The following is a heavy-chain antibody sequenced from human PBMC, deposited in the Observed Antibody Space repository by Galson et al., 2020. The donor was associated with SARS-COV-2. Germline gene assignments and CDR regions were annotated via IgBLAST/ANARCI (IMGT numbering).Heavy chain of an antibody. CDR2: IDANGVT. CDR3: AREAGIIDCVTTGRCYVVEWLDL. Sequence: PSETLSLTCDVSGDSVRQHNWNWMRQSAGRGLEWIGRIDANGVTKYNPSLMSRLTMSADSSKNRLSLTLSFVTAADTALYYCAREAGIIDCVTTGRCYVVEWLDLWGPGTLVTVS. D-gene: IGHD3-22*01. CDR1: GDSVRQHN. J-gene: IGHJ5*02. V-gene: IGHV4-4*07.